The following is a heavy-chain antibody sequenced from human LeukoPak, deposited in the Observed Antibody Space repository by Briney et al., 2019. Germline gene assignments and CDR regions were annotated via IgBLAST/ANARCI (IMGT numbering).Heavy chain of an antibody. CDR3: AHDYGERQNFDY. CDR1: GFTFSSYA. D-gene: IGHD4-17*01. CDR2: ISGSGGST. Sequence: GGSLRLSCAASGFTFSSYAMSWVRQAPGKGLEWVSAISGSGGSTYYADSVKGRFTISRDNSKNTLYLQMNSLRAEDTAVYYCAHDYGERQNFDYWGQGTLVTVSS. J-gene: IGHJ4*02. V-gene: IGHV3-23*01.